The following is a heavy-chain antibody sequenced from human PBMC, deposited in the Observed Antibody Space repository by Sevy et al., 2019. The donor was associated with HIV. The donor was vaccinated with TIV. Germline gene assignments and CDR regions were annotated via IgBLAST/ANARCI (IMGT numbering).Heavy chain of an antibody. Sequence: GESLKISCSASGFSVRSFSMHWVRQAPGKGLEWVAALLYNVRTEEYADSVKGRFTISRDNSKNTLNLEMNSLRVEETALYFCARDSARVIVPTAGFDSWGQGVLVTVSS. CDR1: GFSVRSFS. CDR3: ARDSARVIVPTAGFDS. D-gene: IGHD2-15*01. CDR2: LLYNVRTE. V-gene: IGHV3-33*03. J-gene: IGHJ5*01.